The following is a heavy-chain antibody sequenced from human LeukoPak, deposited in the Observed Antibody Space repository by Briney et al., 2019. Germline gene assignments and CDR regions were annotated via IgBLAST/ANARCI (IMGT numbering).Heavy chain of an antibody. Sequence: SETLSLTCTVSGYSISSGYYWGWIRQPPGKGLEWIGSIYHSGSTYYNPSLKSRVTISVDTSKNQFSLKLSSVTAADTAVYYCAIAYTATFDYWGQGTLVTVSS. V-gene: IGHV4-38-2*02. J-gene: IGHJ4*02. CDR3: AIAYTATFDY. CDR1: GYSISSGYY. CDR2: IYHSGST. D-gene: IGHD4-11*01.